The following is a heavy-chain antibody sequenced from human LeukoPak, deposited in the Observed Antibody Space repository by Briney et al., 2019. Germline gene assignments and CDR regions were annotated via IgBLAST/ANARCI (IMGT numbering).Heavy chain of an antibody. CDR2: ISGSGGST. V-gene: IGHV3-23*01. CDR1: GFTFSSYA. D-gene: IGHD3-3*01. CDR3: AKDGSGDFWSGWLTYYFDY. J-gene: IGHJ4*02. Sequence: GGSLRISFAAPGFTFSSYAMSWVRPAPGKGAEWVSAISGSGGSTYYADSVKGRFTISRDNSKNTLYLQMNGLRAEDTAVYYCAKDGSGDFWSGWLTYYFDYWGQGTLVTVSS.